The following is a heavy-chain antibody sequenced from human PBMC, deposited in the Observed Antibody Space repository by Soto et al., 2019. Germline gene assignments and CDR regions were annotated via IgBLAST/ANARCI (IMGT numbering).Heavy chain of an antibody. D-gene: IGHD5-12*01. CDR1: RCSINSNNW. CDR3: TKNSAYALDY. CDR2: LHHGGST. V-gene: IGHV4-4*02. J-gene: IGHJ4*02. Sequence: ESLSLSGNVSRCSINSNNWWSWVRQPPGGGLEWIGELHHGGSTNYNPSLESRVTFSVDISKNQFFLKLSSVTAADTAVYYCTKNSAYALDYWGQGTLVTVSS.